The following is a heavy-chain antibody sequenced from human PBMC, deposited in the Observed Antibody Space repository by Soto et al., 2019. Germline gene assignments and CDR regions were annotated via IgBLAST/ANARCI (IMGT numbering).Heavy chain of an antibody. V-gene: IGHV3-33*01. Sequence: VQLVESGGGVVQPGRSLRLSCAASGFTFRSYGMHWVRQAPGKGLEWVAVISFDGSNKYYADSVKGRFTVSRDNSKNTLDLQMNSLRVEDTAVYYCARATLDYYDTSGYLYWGKGTLVTVSS. J-gene: IGHJ4*02. CDR2: ISFDGSNK. CDR1: GFTFRSYG. D-gene: IGHD3-22*01. CDR3: ARATLDYYDTSGYLY.